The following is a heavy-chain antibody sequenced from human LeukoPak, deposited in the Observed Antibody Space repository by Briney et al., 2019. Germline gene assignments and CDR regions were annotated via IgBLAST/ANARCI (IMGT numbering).Heavy chain of an antibody. J-gene: IGHJ4*02. CDR2: ISGSGGST. CDR3: AKPRLWFGEFLYYFDY. CDR1: GFTFSSYA. V-gene: IGHV3-23*01. D-gene: IGHD3-10*01. Sequence: PGGSLRLSCAASGFTFSSYAMSWVRQAPGKGLEWVSAISGSGGSTYYADSVKGRFTISRDNSKNTLYLQMNSLRAEDTAVYCCAKPRLWFGEFLYYFDYWGQGTLVTVSS.